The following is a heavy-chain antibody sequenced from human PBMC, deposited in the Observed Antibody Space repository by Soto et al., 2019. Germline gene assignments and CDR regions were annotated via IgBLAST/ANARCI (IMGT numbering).Heavy chain of an antibody. CDR1: GYTFTSYA. V-gene: IGHV1-3*01. D-gene: IGHD3-10*01. J-gene: IGHJ4*02. Sequence: QVQLVQSGAEVKKPGASVKVSCKASGYTFTSYAMHWVRQAPGHRLEWMGWINAGNGNTKYSQKFQVRVTITRDTSASTADMELSSLRSEDTAVYYCARDIWFAEPPGGAGMQWGQGTLVTVSS. CDR3: ARDIWFAEPPGGAGMQ. CDR2: INAGNGNT.